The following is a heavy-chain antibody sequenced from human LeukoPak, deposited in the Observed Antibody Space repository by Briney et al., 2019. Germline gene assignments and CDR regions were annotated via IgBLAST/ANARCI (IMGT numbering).Heavy chain of an antibody. J-gene: IGHJ4*02. CDR1: GYSFTSYW. CDR2: ISTYNGNA. V-gene: IGHV1-18*04. D-gene: IGHD3-10*01. CDR3: ARGSRRFGELSEPLDY. Sequence: GESLKISCKGSGYSFTSYWISWVRQAPGQGLEWMGWISTYNGNANYAQKLQGRVTMTTDTSTSTVYMELRSLTSDDTAVFYCARGSRRFGELSEPLDYWGQGTLVTVSS.